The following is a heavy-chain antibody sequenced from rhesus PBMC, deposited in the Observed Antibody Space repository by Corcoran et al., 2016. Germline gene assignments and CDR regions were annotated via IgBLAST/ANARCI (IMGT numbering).Heavy chain of an antibody. V-gene: IGHV4-127*01. CDR2: IYGGSGST. CDR1: GYSISSGYG. CDR3: ARDFSGYSSGWYYFDY. D-gene: IGHD6-31*01. J-gene: IGHJ4*01. Sequence: QVQLQESGPGLVKPSETLSLTCAVSGYSISSGYGWGWIRQPPGKGLEWIGQIYGGSGSTYYNPSLKRRVTVSKDTSKNQFSLKLSSVTAADTAVYYCARDFSGYSSGWYYFDYWGQGVLVTVSS.